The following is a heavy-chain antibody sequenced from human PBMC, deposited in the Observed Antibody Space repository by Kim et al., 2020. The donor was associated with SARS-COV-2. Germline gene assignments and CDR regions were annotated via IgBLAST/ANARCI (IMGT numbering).Heavy chain of an antibody. J-gene: IGHJ3*02. Sequence: GGSLRLSCAASGFTFSSYSMNWVRQAPGKGLEWVSSISSSSSYIYYADSVKGRFTISRDNAKNSLYLQMNSLRAEDTAVYYCARGYYGSGSYTAFDIWGQGTMVTVSS. CDR3: ARGYYGSGSYTAFDI. CDR2: ISSSSSYI. V-gene: IGHV3-21*01. D-gene: IGHD3-10*01. CDR1: GFTFSSYS.